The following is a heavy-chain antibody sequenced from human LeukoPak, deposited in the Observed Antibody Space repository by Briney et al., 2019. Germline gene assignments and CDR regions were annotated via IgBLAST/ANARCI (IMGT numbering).Heavy chain of an antibody. V-gene: IGHV3-66*01. J-gene: IGHJ3*02. CDR2: IYSDGST. Sequence: GGSLRLSCAPSGFSFIDYSMTWVRQAPRKGLEWVSIIYSDGSTYYADSVKGRFTISRDNSKNTLYLQMNSLRAEDTAVYYCARVTFNYFGAGDAFDIWGQGTMVTVSS. CDR3: ARVTFNYFGAGDAFDI. D-gene: IGHD3-10*01. CDR1: GFSFIDYS.